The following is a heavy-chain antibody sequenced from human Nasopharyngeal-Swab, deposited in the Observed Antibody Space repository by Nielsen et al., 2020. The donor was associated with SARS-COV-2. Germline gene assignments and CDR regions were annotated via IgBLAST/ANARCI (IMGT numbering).Heavy chain of an antibody. CDR1: GFTFSSYW. V-gene: IGHV3-7*01. CDR2: IKQDGSEK. J-gene: IGHJ4*02. CDR3: ARDWGLSGSAG. D-gene: IGHD1-26*01. Sequence: ESLKISCAASGFTFSSYWMSWVRQAPGKGLEWVANIKQDGSEKYYVDSVKGRFTISRDNAKNSLYLQMNSLRAEDTAVYYCARDWGLSGSAGWGQGTLVTVSS.